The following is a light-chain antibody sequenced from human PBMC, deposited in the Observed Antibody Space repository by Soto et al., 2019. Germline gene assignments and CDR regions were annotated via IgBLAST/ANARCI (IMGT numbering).Light chain of an antibody. CDR2: GAS. V-gene: IGKV3-15*01. CDR3: QQYENYWT. J-gene: IGKJ1*01. CDR1: QPLNNN. Sequence: EIVMTQSPATLSVSPGDRATLSCRAGQPLNNNVAWYQHKPGQAPRLLIYGASTRATGISARFSGSGSGTEFTLTISNLQPDDFATYYCQQYENYWTFGQGTKVDIK.